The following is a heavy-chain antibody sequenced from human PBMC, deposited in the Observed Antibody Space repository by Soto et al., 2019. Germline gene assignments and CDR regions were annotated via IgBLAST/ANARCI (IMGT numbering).Heavy chain of an antibody. V-gene: IGHV1-3*01. J-gene: IGHJ4*02. CDR3: TRDLNGGNPFDY. CDR2: IDPGTGRA. Sequence: QVQLVQSGAEVKKPGASVRVSCKLSGYTLRNYLIHWVRQAAGQSLEWLAWIDPGTGRATYSQKVQGRITVTRDISATTFYMDLTSLTSEATASYFCTRDLNGGNPFDYWGQGALVTVSS. D-gene: IGHD2-8*01. CDR1: GYTLRNYL.